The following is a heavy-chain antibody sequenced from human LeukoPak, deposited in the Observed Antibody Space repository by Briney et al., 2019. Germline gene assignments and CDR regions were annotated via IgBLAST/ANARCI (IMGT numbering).Heavy chain of an antibody. Sequence: SETLSLTCTVSGDXINSYYCSWIRQPPGKGLEWLGYTYYRGSANYNPSLKSRVTISIDTSKNQFSLKLTSVTAADTAVYYCARLLHDWFDSWGQGTLVTVSS. J-gene: IGHJ5*01. CDR3: ARLLHDWFDS. CDR2: TYYRGSA. CDR1: GDXINSYY. V-gene: IGHV4-59*08. D-gene: IGHD4-11*01.